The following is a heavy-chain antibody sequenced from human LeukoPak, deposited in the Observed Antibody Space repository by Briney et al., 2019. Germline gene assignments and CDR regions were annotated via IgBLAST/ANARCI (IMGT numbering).Heavy chain of an antibody. CDR3: ARGLTAISFIDY. D-gene: IGHD2-21*02. CDR2: ISGSGGTS. CDR1: GFTFTVYA. J-gene: IGHJ4*02. V-gene: IGHV3-23*01. Sequence: GGSLRLSCAASGFTFTVYAMIWVRQAPGKGLEWVSVISGSGGTSYYADSVKGRFTIPRDNSKNTLDLQMNSLRAEDTALYYCARGLTAISFIDYWGQGTLVTVSS.